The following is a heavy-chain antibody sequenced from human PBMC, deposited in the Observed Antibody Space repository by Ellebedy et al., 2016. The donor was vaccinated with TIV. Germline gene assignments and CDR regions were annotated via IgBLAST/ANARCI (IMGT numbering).Heavy chain of an antibody. CDR3: ATSAVGHSYGYYFDY. D-gene: IGHD5-18*01. V-gene: IGHV3-30-3*01. J-gene: IGHJ4*02. CDR2: ISYDGTTQ. Sequence: GESLKISCTVSGFTFRSYPFHWVRLAPGKGLEWVTLISYDGTTQYNADSVKGRFTISRDNSKNTVYLQMNSLRPEDTALYYCATSAVGHSYGYYFDYWGQGTLVTVSA. CDR1: GFTFRSYP.